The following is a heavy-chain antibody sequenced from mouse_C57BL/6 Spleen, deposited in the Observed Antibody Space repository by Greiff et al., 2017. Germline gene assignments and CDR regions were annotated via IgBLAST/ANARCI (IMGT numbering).Heavy chain of an antibody. V-gene: IGHV1-62-2*01. D-gene: IGHD2-3*01. CDR2: FYPGSGSI. J-gene: IGHJ4*01. Sequence: QVQLQQSGAELVKPGASVKLSCKASGYTFTEYTIHWVKQRSGQGLEWIGWFYPGSGSIKYNEKFKDKATLTADKSSSTVYMELSRLTSEDSAVYFWARHEGDDGYPYYAMDYWGQGTSVTVSS. CDR3: ARHEGDDGYPYYAMDY. CDR1: GYTFTEYT.